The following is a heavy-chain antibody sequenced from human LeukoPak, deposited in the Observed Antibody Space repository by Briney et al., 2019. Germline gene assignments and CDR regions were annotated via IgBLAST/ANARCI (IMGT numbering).Heavy chain of an antibody. CDR3: ARDRGSYDFWSGYYTY. CDR2: ISSSGSTI. D-gene: IGHD3-3*01. CDR1: GFTFSDYY. V-gene: IGHV3-11*01. J-gene: IGHJ4*02. Sequence: GGSLRLSCAASGFTFSDYYMSWIRQAPGKGLEWVSYISSSGSTIYYPDSVKGRFTISRDNAKNSLYLQMNSLRAEDTAVYYCARDRGSYDFWSGYYTYWGQGTLVTVSS.